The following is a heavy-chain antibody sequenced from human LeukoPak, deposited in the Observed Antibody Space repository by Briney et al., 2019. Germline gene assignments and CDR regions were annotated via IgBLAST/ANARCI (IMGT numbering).Heavy chain of an antibody. CDR3: ARQAYHYGSGSYYYYFDY. V-gene: IGHV4-59*08. D-gene: IGHD3-10*01. J-gene: IGHJ4*02. CDR2: IYYSGST. CDR1: GGSISSYY. Sequence: SETLSLTCTVSGGSISSYYWSWIRQPPGKGLEWIGYIYYSGSTKYNPSLKSRVTISIGTSKNQFSLKLSSVPAADTAMYYCARQAYHYGSGSYYYYFDYWGQGTLVTVSS.